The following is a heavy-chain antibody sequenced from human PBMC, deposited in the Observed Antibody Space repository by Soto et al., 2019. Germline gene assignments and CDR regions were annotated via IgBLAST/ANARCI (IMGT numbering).Heavy chain of an antibody. J-gene: IGHJ5*02. Sequence: APVKVSCKASGYTFTGYYMHWVRQAPGQGLEWMGWINPNSGGTNYAQKFQGWVTMTRDTSISTAYMELSRLRSDDTAVYYCARDGHGDYEKRWFDPWGQGTXVTVSS. CDR2: INPNSGGT. V-gene: IGHV1-2*04. D-gene: IGHD4-17*01. CDR1: GYTFTGYY. CDR3: ARDGHGDYEKRWFDP.